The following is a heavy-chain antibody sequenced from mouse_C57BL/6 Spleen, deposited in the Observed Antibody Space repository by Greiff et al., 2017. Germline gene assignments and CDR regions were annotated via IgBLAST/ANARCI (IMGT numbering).Heavy chain of an antibody. CDR3: ARHPHPGYYFDY. J-gene: IGHJ2*01. CDR2: IDPANGNT. CDR1: GFNIKNTY. Sequence: VTLKESVAELVRPGASVKLSCTASGFNIKNTYMHWVKQRPEQGLEWIGRIDPANGNTKYAPKFQGKATITADTSSNTAYLQLSSLTSEDTAIYYCARHPHPGYYFDYWGQGTTLTVSS. V-gene: IGHV14-3*01.